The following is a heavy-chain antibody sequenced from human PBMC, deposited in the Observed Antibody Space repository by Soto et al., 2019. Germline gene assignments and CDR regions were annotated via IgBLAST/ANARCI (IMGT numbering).Heavy chain of an antibody. D-gene: IGHD6-19*01. CDR3: ARTPGIAVAGEAFDI. CDR1: GFTFSSYW. Sequence: PGGSLRLSCAASGFTFSSYWMSWVRQAPGKGLEWVSYISSSGSTIYYADSVRGRFTISRDNAKNSLYLQMNSLRAEDTAVYYCARTPGIAVAGEAFDIWGQGTMVTVSS. J-gene: IGHJ3*02. V-gene: IGHV3-48*04. CDR2: ISSSGSTI.